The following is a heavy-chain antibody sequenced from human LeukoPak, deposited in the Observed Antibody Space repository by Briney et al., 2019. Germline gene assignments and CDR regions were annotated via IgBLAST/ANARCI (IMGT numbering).Heavy chain of an antibody. CDR2: IYYSGST. D-gene: IGHD3-10*01. Sequence: PSQTLSLTCTVSGGCISSGDYYWSWIRQPPGKGLEWIGYIYYSGSTYYNPSLKSRVTISVDTSKNQFSLKLSSVSAADTAVYYCARHYGSGSYFGYWGQGTLVTVSS. V-gene: IGHV4-30-4*01. CDR3: ARHYGSGSYFGY. CDR1: GGCISSGDYY. J-gene: IGHJ4*02.